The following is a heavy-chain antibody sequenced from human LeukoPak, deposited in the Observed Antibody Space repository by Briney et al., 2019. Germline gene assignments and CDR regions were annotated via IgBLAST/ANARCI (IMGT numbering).Heavy chain of an antibody. V-gene: IGHV3-48*01. J-gene: IGHJ5*02. CDR3: AKETYYDFWSGSSNWFDP. CDR2: ISSISSTI. Sequence: GGSLRLSCAAYGFTFSSYSMNWVRQAPGKGLEWVSYISSISSTIYYEDAVKGRFTISRDKAKNSLYLQMNSLRAEDTAVYYCAKETYYDFWSGSSNWFDPWGQGTLVTVSS. CDR1: GFTFSSYS. D-gene: IGHD3-3*01.